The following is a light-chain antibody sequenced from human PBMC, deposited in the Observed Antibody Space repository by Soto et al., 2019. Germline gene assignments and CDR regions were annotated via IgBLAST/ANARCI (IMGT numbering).Light chain of an antibody. CDR1: SGHSSYA. V-gene: IGLV4-69*01. CDR2: LNSDGSH. Sequence: QPVLTQSPSASASLGASVKLTCTLSSGHSSYAIAWHQQQPETGPRYLMKLNSDGSHSKGDGLPDRFSGTSAGAERYLTIGSLQSEDDADYYCQTWGTGIHRVFGGGTKLTVL. J-gene: IGLJ2*01. CDR3: QTWGTGIHRV.